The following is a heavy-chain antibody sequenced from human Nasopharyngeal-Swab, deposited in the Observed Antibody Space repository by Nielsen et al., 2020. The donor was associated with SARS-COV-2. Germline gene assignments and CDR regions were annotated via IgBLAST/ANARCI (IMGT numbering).Heavy chain of an antibody. D-gene: IGHD2-2*01. J-gene: IGHJ6*02. V-gene: IGHV3-9*01. CDR1: GFTFADYA. CDR3: ARDVVVVPAANQFYYYGMDV. CDR2: ISWNSGSI. Sequence: GGSLRLSCAASGFTFADYAMHWVRQAPGKGLEWVSGISWNSGSIGYADSVKGRFNISRDNAKNSLYLQMNSLRAEDTAVYYCARDVVVVPAANQFYYYGMDVWGQGTTVTVSS.